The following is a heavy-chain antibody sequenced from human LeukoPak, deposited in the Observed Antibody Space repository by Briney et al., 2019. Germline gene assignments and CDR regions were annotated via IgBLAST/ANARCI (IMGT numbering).Heavy chain of an antibody. CDR3: AREGDTAMFEY. D-gene: IGHD5-18*01. CDR2: ISYDGSNK. V-gene: IGHV3-30-3*01. J-gene: IGHJ4*02. CDR1: GFTFSSYA. Sequence: PGGSLRLSCAASGFTFSSYAMHWVRQAPGKGLEWVAVISYDGSNKYYADSVKGRFTISRDNSKNTLYLQMNSLRAEDTAVYYCAREGDTAMFEYWGQGTLVTVSS.